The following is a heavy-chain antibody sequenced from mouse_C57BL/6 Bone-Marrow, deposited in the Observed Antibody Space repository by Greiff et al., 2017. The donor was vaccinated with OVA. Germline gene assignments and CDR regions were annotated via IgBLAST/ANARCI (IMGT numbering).Heavy chain of an antibody. CDR1: GFSFTTYA. Sequence: EVQLVESGGGLVQPKGSLTLSCAASGFSFTTYAMNWVRQAPGKGLEWFARIRSKSNNYATYYADSVKDRFPISRDDSESMIYLQMNNLKTEDTAMYYCMRQKLRLRKAYYYAMDYWGQGTSVTVSS. D-gene: IGHD3-2*02. CDR2: IRSKSNNYAT. V-gene: IGHV10-1*01. J-gene: IGHJ4*01. CDR3: MRQKLRLRKAYYYAMDY.